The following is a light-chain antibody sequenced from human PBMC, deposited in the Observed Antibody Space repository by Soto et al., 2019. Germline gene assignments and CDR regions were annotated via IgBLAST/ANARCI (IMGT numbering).Light chain of an antibody. CDR2: GAS. V-gene: IGKV3-20*01. CDR1: KSVSSSY. Sequence: EIVLTQSPGTLSLSPGERATLYCRASKSVSSSYLAWYQQKPGQAPRLLIYGASSRATGIPDRFSGSGSGTDFTLTISRLEPEDFAVYYCQQYGSSPPAFGPGPKVDIK. J-gene: IGKJ3*01. CDR3: QQYGSSPPA.